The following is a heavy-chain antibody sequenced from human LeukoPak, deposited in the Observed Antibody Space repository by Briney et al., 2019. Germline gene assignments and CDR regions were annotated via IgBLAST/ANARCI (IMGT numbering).Heavy chain of an antibody. CDR1: GLTFVNYA. CDR2: FDYNSGRI. CDR3: TKDVTPGGADV. D-gene: IGHD1-14*01. Sequence: GGSLRLSCAVSGLTFVNYAIHWARQAPGKGLEWVSGFDYNSGRIDYADSVKGRFTISRDNAKNSLYLQMNSLRVEDTALYYCTKDVTPGGADVWGQGTTVTVSS. V-gene: IGHV3-9*01. J-gene: IGHJ6*02.